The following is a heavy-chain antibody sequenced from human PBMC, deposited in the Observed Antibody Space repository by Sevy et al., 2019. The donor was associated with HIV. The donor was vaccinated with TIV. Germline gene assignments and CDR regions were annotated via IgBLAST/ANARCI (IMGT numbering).Heavy chain of an antibody. D-gene: IGHD3-10*01. CDR2: ISGSGTGRYT. V-gene: IGHV3-23*01. Sequence: GGSLRLSCAASGFPFTYLAMSWVRQAPGKGLEWVAAISGSGTGRYTYYADSVKGRFTISRDNSNNTLYLQMNSLRAEDTALYYCAKSGNSAMGLIDFWGQGTLVTVSS. CDR3: AKSGNSAMGLIDF. CDR1: GFPFTYLA. J-gene: IGHJ4*02.